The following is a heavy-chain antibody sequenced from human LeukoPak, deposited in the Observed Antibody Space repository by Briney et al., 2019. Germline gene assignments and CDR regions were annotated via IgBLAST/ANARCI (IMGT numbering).Heavy chain of an antibody. CDR2: IYSGGST. CDR3: ARVPRPPPIYCSGGSCYSEDPGYFDY. D-gene: IGHD2-15*01. V-gene: IGHV3-53*01. J-gene: IGHJ4*02. CDR1: GFTVSSNY. Sequence: QPGGSLRLSCAASGFTVSSNYMSWVRQAPGKGLEWVSVIYSGGSTYYADSVKGRFTISRDNSKNTLYLQMNSLRAEDTAVYYCARVPRPPPIYCSGGSCYSEDPGYFDYWGQGTLVTVSS.